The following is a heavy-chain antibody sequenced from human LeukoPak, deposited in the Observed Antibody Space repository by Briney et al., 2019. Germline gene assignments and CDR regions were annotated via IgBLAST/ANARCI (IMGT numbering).Heavy chain of an antibody. CDR1: GGSISSGGYY. CDR3: ARMETDKVGY. CDR2: IYYSGST. J-gene: IGHJ4*02. V-gene: IGHV4-61*08. Sequence: PSETLSLTCTVSGGSISSGGYYWSWIRQPPGKGLEWIGYIYYSGSTNYNPSLKSRVTISLDTSKNQFSLKLSSVTAADTAVYYCARMETDKVGYWGQGTLVTVSS. D-gene: IGHD1-1*01.